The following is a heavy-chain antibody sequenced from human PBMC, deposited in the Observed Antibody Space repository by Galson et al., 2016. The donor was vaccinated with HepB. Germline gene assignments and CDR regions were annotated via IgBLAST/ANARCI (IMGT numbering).Heavy chain of an antibody. V-gene: IGHV1-18*01. J-gene: IGHJ3*02. CDR1: GYNFISQD. CDR2: IRASSGNT. D-gene: IGHD2-15*01. Sequence: SVKVSCKASGYNFISQDFSWVRQAPGQGLEWIGWIRASSGNTNYAQNFQGRVTVTTDTSTTTVYLEIRGLKSDDTAIYYCARDSGLLRSLDTWGPGTMVTVSS. CDR3: ARDSGLLRSLDT.